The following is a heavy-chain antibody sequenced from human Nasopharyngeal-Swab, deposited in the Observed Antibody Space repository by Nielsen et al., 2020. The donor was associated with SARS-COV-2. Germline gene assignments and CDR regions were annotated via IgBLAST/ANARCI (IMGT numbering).Heavy chain of an antibody. CDR3: ARDNIDVVVPAAMWVGWFDP. Sequence: ASVKVSCKASGYTFTSYGISWVRQAPGQGLEWMEWISAYNGNTNYAQKLQGRVTMTTDTSTSTAYMELRSLRSDDTAVYYCARDNIDVVVPAAMWVGWFDPWGQGTLVTVSS. V-gene: IGHV1-18*04. CDR2: ISAYNGNT. CDR1: GYTFTSYG. J-gene: IGHJ5*02. D-gene: IGHD2-2*01.